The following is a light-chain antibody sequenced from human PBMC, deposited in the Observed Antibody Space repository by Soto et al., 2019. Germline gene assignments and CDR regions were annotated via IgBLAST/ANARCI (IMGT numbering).Light chain of an antibody. Sequence: LTQPPSVSGSPGQSVTISCTGTSSDVGFFNYVSWYQHRPGKVPKFLIYEVNKRPSGVPDRFSGSKSGNTASLTVSGLQPEDEAEYFCSSFVDGTSYVFGTGTKVTVL. V-gene: IGLV2-8*01. CDR2: EVN. CDR1: SSDVGFFNY. CDR3: SSFVDGTSYV. J-gene: IGLJ1*01.